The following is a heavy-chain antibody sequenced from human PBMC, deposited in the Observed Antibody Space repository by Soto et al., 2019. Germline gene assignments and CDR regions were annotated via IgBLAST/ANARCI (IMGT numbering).Heavy chain of an antibody. CDR3: AKEGRLVTPGSRDAFDI. CDR1: GFTFSSYA. V-gene: IGHV3-23*01. D-gene: IGHD2-21*02. J-gene: IGHJ3*02. CDR2: ISGSGGST. Sequence: EVQLLESGGGLVQPGGSLRLSCAASGFTFSSYAMSWVRQAPGKGLEWVSAISGSGGSTYYADSVKGRFTISRDNSKNTLYLQMNSLRAEDTAVYYCAKEGRLVTPGSRDAFDIWGQGTMVTVSS.